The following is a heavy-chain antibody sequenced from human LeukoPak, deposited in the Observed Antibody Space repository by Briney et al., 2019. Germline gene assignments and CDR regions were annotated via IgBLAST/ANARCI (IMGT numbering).Heavy chain of an antibody. CDR1: GFTFSNYA. CDR3: AKGFLTAAAGTA. Sequence: PGGPLRLSCAASGFTFSNYAMSWVRQAPGKGLEWVSSISGSGGSTYYADSVKGRFSISRDNSKNTLYLQMNSLRAEDTAVYYCAKGFLTAAAGTAWGQGTLVTVSS. D-gene: IGHD6-13*01. V-gene: IGHV3-23*01. CDR2: ISGSGGST. J-gene: IGHJ4*02.